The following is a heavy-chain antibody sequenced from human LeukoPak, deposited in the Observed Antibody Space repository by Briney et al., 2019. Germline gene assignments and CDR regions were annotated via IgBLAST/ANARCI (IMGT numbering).Heavy chain of an antibody. Sequence: GRSLRLSCEASGFTFSHYGMHWVRQAPGKGLEWVAVIWSDGTNQYYADSVRGRFTISRDNFKNTLYLQMNSLRAEDTAVYYCAKELDGGDYMDVWGKGTTVTVSS. CDR2: IWSDGTNQ. D-gene: IGHD3-16*01. J-gene: IGHJ6*03. V-gene: IGHV3-33*06. CDR3: AKELDGGDYMDV. CDR1: GFTFSHYG.